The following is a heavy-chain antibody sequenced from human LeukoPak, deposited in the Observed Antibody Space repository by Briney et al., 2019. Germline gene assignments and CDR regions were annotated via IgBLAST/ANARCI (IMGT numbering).Heavy chain of an antibody. D-gene: IGHD3-10*01. Sequence: RASVKVSCKASGYTFTTYGISWVRQAPGHGLEWMGWISTFNGHTNYAESRQDRVTMTTDTSTSTVYMELSSLISDDTAVYYCARVDTVNYYYYMDVWGKGTPVTVSS. CDR3: ARVDTVNYYYYMDV. CDR2: ISTFNGHT. V-gene: IGHV1-18*01. CDR1: GYTFTTYG. J-gene: IGHJ6*03.